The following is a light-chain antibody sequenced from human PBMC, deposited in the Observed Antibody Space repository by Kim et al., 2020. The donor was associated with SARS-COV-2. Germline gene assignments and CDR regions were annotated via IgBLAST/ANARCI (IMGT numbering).Light chain of an antibody. CDR2: LGS. J-gene: IGKJ4*01. CDR3: MQALQTPLLT. V-gene: IGKV2-28*01. CDR1: QSLLHSNGYNY. Sequence: DIVMTQSPLSLPVTPGEPASISCRSSQSLLHSNGYNYLDWYLQKPGQSPQLLIYLGSNRASGVPDRFSGSGSGTDFTLKISRVEAEDVGVYYCMQALQTPLLTFGGRT.